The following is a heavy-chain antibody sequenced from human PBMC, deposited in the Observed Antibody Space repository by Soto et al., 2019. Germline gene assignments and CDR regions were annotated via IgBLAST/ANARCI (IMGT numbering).Heavy chain of an antibody. D-gene: IGHD3-22*01. CDR1: GFTFSSYA. CDR2: ISGSGGST. CDR3: AKDSYYYDSSGPDTFFDY. Sequence: GSLRLSCAASGFTFSSYAMSWVRQAPGKGLEWVSAISGSGGSTYYADSVKGRFTISRDNSKNTLYLQMNSLRAEDTAVYYCAKDSYYYDSSGPDTFFDYWGQGTLVTVSS. V-gene: IGHV3-23*01. J-gene: IGHJ4*02.